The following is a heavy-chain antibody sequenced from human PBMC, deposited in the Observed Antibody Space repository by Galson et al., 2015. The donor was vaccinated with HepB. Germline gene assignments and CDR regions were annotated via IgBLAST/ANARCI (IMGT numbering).Heavy chain of an antibody. CDR3: AKVSSTLHYFDY. CDR1: GFTLSSYA. J-gene: IGHJ4*02. CDR2: ISGSGGST. V-gene: IGHV3-23*01. Sequence: SLRLSCAASGFTLSSYAMSWVRQAPGKGLEWVSAISGSGGSTYYADSVKGRFTISRDNSKNTLYLQMNSLRAEDTAVYYCAKVSSTLHYFDYWGQGTLVTVSS. D-gene: IGHD6-19*01.